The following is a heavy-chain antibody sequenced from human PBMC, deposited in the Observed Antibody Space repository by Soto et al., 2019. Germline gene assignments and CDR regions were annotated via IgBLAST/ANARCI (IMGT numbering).Heavy chain of an antibody. Sequence: SLRLSCAASGFTVSDYYMSWIRQAPGKGLEWVSYIGSSSSYTNYADSVKGRFTISRDSAKNSLYLQMNSLRAEDTAVYYCARDADILTGSDAFDIWGQGTMVTVSS. CDR1: GFTVSDYY. CDR2: IGSSSSYT. J-gene: IGHJ3*02. D-gene: IGHD3-9*01. CDR3: ARDADILTGSDAFDI. V-gene: IGHV3-11*05.